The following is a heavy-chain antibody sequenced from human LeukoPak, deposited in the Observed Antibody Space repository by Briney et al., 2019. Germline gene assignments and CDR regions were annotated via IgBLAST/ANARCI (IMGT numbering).Heavy chain of an antibody. J-gene: IGHJ6*04. CDR1: GGSISSGGYS. V-gene: IGHV4-30-2*01. D-gene: IGHD3-10*01. CDR2: IYHSGST. CDR3: ARASRGYYYYGMDV. Sequence: SETLSLTCAVSGGSISSGGYSWSWIRQPPGKGLEWIGYIYHSGSTYYNPFLKSRVTISVDRSKNQFSLKLSSVTAADTAVCYCARASRGYYYYGMDVWGKGTTVTVSS.